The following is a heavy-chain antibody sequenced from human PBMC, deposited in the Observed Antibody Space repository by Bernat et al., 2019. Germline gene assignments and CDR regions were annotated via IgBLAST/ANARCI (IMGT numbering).Heavy chain of an antibody. Sequence: EVQLVESGGGLVQPGGSLRLSCAASGFTFSSYAMSWVRQAPGKGLEWVSDLRGSGGSTYCADAVKDRFTISRDNSKNTLYLQMNSLRAEDTAVYYCANDLYDFWSGYPEGGFDYWGQGTLVTVSS. CDR2: LRGSGGST. J-gene: IGHJ4*02. CDR3: ANDLYDFWSGYPEGGFDY. D-gene: IGHD3-3*01. V-gene: IGHV3-23*04. CDR1: GFTFSSYA.